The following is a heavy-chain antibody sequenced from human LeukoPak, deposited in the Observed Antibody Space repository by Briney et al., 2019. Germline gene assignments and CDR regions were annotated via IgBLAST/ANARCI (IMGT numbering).Heavy chain of an antibody. J-gene: IGHJ6*03. V-gene: IGHV4-39*07. CDR3: ARGGSGYDYYYYYYYMDV. D-gene: IGHD5-12*01. CDR2: IYYSGST. Sequence: GSLRLSCAASGFTFSSYAMSWVRQAPGKGLEWIGSIYYSGSTYYNPSLKSRVTISVDTSKNQFSLKLSSVTAADTAVYYCARGGSGYDYYYYYYYMDVWGKGTTVTVSS. CDR1: GFTFSSYA.